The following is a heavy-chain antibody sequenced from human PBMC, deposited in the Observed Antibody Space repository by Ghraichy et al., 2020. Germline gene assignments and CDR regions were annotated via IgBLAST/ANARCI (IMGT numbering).Heavy chain of an antibody. Sequence: SVKVSCKASGGTFSSYTISWVRQAPGQGLEWMGRIIPILGIANYAQKFQGGVTITADKSTSTAYMELSSLRSEDTAVYYCARDLPPYDSSGYYYKGWFDPWGQGTLVTVSS. CDR2: IIPILGIA. CDR3: ARDLPPYDSSGYYYKGWFDP. J-gene: IGHJ5*02. D-gene: IGHD3-22*01. CDR1: GGTFSSYT. V-gene: IGHV1-69*04.